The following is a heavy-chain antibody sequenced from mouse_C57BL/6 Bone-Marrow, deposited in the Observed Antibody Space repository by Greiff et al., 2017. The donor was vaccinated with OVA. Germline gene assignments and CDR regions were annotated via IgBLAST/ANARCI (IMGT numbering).Heavy chain of an antibody. V-gene: IGHV5S21*01. J-gene: IGHJ3*01. CDR1: GFTFSSYA. D-gene: IGHD2-4*01. CDR2: ISSGGDYI. Sequence: EVMLVESGEGLVKPGGSLKLSCAASGFTFSSYAMSWVRQTPEKRLEWVAYISSGGDYIYYADTVKGRFTISRDNARNTLYLQMSSLKSEDTALYTCARDYGWFAYWGQGTLVTVSA. CDR3: ARDYGWFAY.